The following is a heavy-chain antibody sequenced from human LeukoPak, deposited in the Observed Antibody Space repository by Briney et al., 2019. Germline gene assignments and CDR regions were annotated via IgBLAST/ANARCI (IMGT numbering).Heavy chain of an antibody. CDR1: GGSISNYY. CDR3: ARDSPVGSFGELFHDY. J-gene: IGHJ4*02. Sequence: SETLSLTCTVSGGSISNYYWSWIRQPPGEGLEGIGYIYYTGSTNYNHSLKSRVIISIDTSKNQFSLKMSSVTAADTAVYYCARDSPVGSFGELFHDYWGQGTLVTVSS. D-gene: IGHD3-10*01. CDR2: IYYTGST. V-gene: IGHV4-59*01.